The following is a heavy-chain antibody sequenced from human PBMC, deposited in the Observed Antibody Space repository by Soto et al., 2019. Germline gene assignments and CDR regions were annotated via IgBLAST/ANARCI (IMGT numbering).Heavy chain of an antibody. J-gene: IGHJ6*02. CDR2: IYYSGSI. Sequence: QVQLQQSGPGLVKPSQTLSLTCTVSGGSISSDNYHWTWIRPSPGKGLEWIGYIYYSGSIFYNPSFKSRVTISVYTSKNQFSLQLSSVTAADTAVYFCAREDDGGDRDYYGLDVWGQGTTVTVSS. D-gene: IGHD2-21*02. V-gene: IGHV4-30-4*08. CDR1: GGSISSDNYH. CDR3: AREDDGGDRDYYGLDV.